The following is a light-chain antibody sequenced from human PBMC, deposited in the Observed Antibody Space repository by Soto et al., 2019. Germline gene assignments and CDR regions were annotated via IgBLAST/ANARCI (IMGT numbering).Light chain of an antibody. CDR3: SSYTTSTTYV. V-gene: IGLV2-14*03. J-gene: IGLJ1*01. Sequence: QSALTQPASVSGSPGQSIAISCTGTSSDVGAYNYVSWFQQHPGKAPKLIIYDVGSRPSGVSNRFSGSKSGNTASLTISGLQAEDEADYYCSSYTTSTTYVFGTGTKGTVL. CDR2: DVG. CDR1: SSDVGAYNY.